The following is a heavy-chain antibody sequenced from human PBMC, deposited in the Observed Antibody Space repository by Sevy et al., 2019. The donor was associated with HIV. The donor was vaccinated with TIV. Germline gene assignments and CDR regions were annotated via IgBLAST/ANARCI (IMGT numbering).Heavy chain of an antibody. J-gene: IGHJ4*02. CDR2: INVGNGNT. CDR3: ARGEFCSGSSCYSEVFDY. CDR1: GYTFTNYA. Sequence: ASVKVSCKASGYTFTNYAIHWVRQAPGQKLEWMGRINVGNGNTLSQKFQDRATFTRDTSASTAYMQLSSLRSEDTAVYYCARGEFCSGSSCYSEVFDYWGQGALVTVSS. D-gene: IGHD2-15*01. V-gene: IGHV1-3*01.